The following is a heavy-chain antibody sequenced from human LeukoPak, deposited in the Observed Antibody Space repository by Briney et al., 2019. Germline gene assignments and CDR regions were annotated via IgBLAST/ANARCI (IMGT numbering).Heavy chain of an antibody. V-gene: IGHV3-7*01. D-gene: IGHD6-25*01. Sequence: GGSLRLSCAASGFTFSSYWVSLVRQAPGKGLEWVANIKQDGSEKYYVDSVKGRFTISRDNAKNSLYLQMNSLRAEDTAVYYCASSDDYWGQGTLVTVSS. CDR3: ASSDDY. CDR1: GFTFSSYW. CDR2: IKQDGSEK. J-gene: IGHJ4*02.